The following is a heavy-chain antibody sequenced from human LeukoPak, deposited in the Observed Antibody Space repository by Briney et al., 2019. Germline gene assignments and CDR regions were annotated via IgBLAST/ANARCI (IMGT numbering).Heavy chain of an antibody. CDR3: AKDLYYGSGSYARFDY. CDR1: GFTFSSYA. V-gene: IGHV3-23*01. D-gene: IGHD3-10*01. CDR2: ISGSGGST. J-gene: IGHJ4*02. Sequence: PGGSLRLSCAASGFTFSSYAMSWVRQAPGKGLEWVSAISGSGGSTYYADSVKGRFTISRDNSKNTLYLQMNSLRAEDTAVYYCAKDLYYGSGSYARFDYWGQGTLVTVSS.